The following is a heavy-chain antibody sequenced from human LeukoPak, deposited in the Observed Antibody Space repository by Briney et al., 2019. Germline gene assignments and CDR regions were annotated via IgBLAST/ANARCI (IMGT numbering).Heavy chain of an antibody. Sequence: GGSLRLSCAASGFTFSSYVMSWVRQAPGKGLEWVSAISGSGGSTYYADSVKGRFTISRDNSKNTLYLQMNSLRAEDTAVYYCAKADAVTAFLYGMDVWGQGTTVTVSS. CDR3: AKADAVTAFLYGMDV. V-gene: IGHV3-23*01. CDR2: ISGSGGST. D-gene: IGHD2-21*02. J-gene: IGHJ6*02. CDR1: GFTFSSYV.